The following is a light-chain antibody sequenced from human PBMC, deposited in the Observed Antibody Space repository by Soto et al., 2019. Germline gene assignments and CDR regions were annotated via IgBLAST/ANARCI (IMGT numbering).Light chain of an antibody. Sequence: DIVMTHSPDSLAASLGERATINCTSSQSVLYSSNNNNFLGWYQQKPVQPPKLLIYWASIRGSGVPDRFSGSGSGTDFSLSVRSLQTEGVAVYLCQKYYGSPFTFGQGTKLEIK. CDR3: QKYYGSPFT. CDR1: QSVLYSSNNNNF. V-gene: IGKV4-1*01. J-gene: IGKJ2*01. CDR2: WAS.